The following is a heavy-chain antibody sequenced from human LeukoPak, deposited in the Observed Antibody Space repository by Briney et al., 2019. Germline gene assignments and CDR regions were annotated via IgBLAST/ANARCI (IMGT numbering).Heavy chain of an antibody. CDR1: GFTLITYN. J-gene: IGHJ6*04. D-gene: IGHD3-10*02. V-gene: IGHV3-21*01. CDR3: AELGITMIGGV. Sequence: GGSLRLSCAASGFTLITYNMNWVRQAPGKGLEWVSSISSSSLYINYADSVKGRFTISRDNSKNSVYLQMNSLRAEDTAVYYCAELGITMIGGVWGKGTTVTISS. CDR2: ISSSSLYI.